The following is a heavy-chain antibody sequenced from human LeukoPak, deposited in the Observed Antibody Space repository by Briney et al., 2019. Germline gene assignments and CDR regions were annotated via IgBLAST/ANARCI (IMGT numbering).Heavy chain of an antibody. Sequence: SETLSLTCAVYGGSFSGYYWSWIRQPPGKGLEWIGEINHSGSTNYNPSLKSRVTISVDTSKNQFSLKLSSVTAADTAVYYCARDSGWNYRNFDYWGQGTLVTVSS. V-gene: IGHV4-34*01. J-gene: IGHJ4*02. CDR1: GGSFSGYY. CDR3: ARDSGWNYRNFDY. D-gene: IGHD1-7*01. CDR2: INHSGST.